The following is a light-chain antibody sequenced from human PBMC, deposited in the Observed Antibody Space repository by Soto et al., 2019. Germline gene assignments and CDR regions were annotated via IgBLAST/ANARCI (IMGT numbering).Light chain of an antibody. CDR1: SSDVGGYNF. V-gene: IGLV2-11*01. CDR3: CSDVSFYTLGV. J-gene: IGLJ3*02. Sequence: QSALTQPRSVSGSPGQSVTISCTGTSSDVGGYNFVSWYQQHPGNAPKLMIYDVSKRPSGVPDRFSGSKSGNTASLTISGLQAEDEADYYCCSDVSFYTLGVFGGGTKLTVL. CDR2: DVS.